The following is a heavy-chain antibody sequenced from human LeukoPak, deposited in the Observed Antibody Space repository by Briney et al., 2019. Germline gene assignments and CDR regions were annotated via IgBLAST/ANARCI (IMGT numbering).Heavy chain of an antibody. CDR2: ISWNSGTV. D-gene: IGHD6-19*01. CDR1: GFTFDNYA. V-gene: IGHV3-9*01. Sequence: PGGSLRLSCAASGFTFDNYAMNWVRQVPGKGLEWISLISWNSGTVGYADSVKGRFTISRDNANNFQYLQMNSLRAEDTALYYCARAYKDRSLAGKKEFFQHWGQGTLVTVSS. J-gene: IGHJ1*01. CDR3: ARAYKDRSLAGKKEFFQH.